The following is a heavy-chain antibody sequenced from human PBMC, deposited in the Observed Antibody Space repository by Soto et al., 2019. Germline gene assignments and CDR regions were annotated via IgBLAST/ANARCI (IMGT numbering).Heavy chain of an antibody. D-gene: IGHD5-12*01. CDR2: ISFDGRNK. J-gene: IGHJ4*02. CDR3: AKDRRVGNGDDLGFDY. Sequence: QEQLVESGGGVVQPGTSLRLSCAASGFTFSHYAMHWVRQAPGKGLQWVSSISFDGRNKYYLDSVKGRFTISRDNSKSTLVLEVDSLRAEDTAFYYCAKDRRVGNGDDLGFDYWGQGTLVTVSS. CDR1: GFTFSHYA. V-gene: IGHV3-30*04.